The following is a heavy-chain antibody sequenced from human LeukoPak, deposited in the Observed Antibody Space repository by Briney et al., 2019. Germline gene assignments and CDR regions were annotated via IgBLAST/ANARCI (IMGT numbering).Heavy chain of an antibody. Sequence: SSETLSLTCTVSGDSFRSYSWSWIRQPAGKGLEWIGRIYTSGATKYNPSLQSRVTMSLDTSKSQFSLKLSSVTAADTAVYFCAREGNNWYRALDYWGQGSQVTVSS. D-gene: IGHD6-13*01. CDR3: AREGNNWYRALDY. CDR2: IYTSGAT. V-gene: IGHV4-4*07. J-gene: IGHJ4*02. CDR1: GDSFRSYS.